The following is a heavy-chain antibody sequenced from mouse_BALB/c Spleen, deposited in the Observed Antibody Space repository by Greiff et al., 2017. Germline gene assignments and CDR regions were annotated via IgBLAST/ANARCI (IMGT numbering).Heavy chain of an antibody. J-gene: IGHJ3*01. CDR3: ARYTTVVED. CDR1: GFTFSTFG. V-gene: IGHV5-17*02. D-gene: IGHD1-1*01. Sequence: EVMLVESGGGLVQPGGSRKLSCAASGFTFSTFGMHWVRQAPEKGLEWVAYISSGSSTIYYADTVKGRFTISRDNPKNTLFLQMTSLRSEDTAMYYCARYTTVVEDWGQGTLVTVSA. CDR2: ISSGSSTI.